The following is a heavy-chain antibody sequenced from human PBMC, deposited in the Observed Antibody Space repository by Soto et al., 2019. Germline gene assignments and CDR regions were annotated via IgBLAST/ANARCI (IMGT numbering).Heavy chain of an antibody. J-gene: IGHJ4*02. V-gene: IGHV3-11*04. Sequence: GGSLRLSCAASGFTFSDYYMSWIRQAPGKGLEWVSYISGSGSTLYYADSVKGRFTISRDNAKNTLYLQMNSLRVEDTAVYYCARDRPDISNPTDHPMFDYWGQGTQVTVSS. CDR1: GFTFSDYY. CDR3: ARDRPDISNPTDHPMFDY. CDR2: ISGSGSTL. D-gene: IGHD6-6*01.